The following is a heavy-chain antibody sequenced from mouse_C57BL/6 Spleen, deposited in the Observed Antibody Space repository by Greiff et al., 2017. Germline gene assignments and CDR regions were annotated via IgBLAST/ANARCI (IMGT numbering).Heavy chain of an antibody. D-gene: IGHD2-2*01. J-gene: IGHJ3*01. CDR3: ERRNYGFAWFAY. V-gene: IGHV5-6*02. Sequence: DVKLVESGGDLVKPGGSLKLSCAASGFTFSSYGMSWVRQTPDKRLEWVATISSGGSYTYYPDSVKGRFTISRDNAKTTLYLQMSSLKSEDTAMYYCERRNYGFAWFAYWGQGTLVTVSA. CDR1: GFTFSSYG. CDR2: ISSGGSYT.